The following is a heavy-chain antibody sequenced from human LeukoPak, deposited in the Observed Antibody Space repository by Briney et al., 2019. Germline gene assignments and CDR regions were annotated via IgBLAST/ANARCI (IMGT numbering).Heavy chain of an antibody. CDR1: GGSISSYY. CDR3: ARSEILRFLEWPPFDP. D-gene: IGHD3-3*01. J-gene: IGHJ5*02. CDR2: IYTSGST. Sequence: PSETLSFTCTVSGGSISSYYWSWIRKPAGKGLEWIGRIYTSGSTNYNPSLKSRVTMSVDTSKNQFSLKLSSVTAADTAVYYCARSEILRFLEWPPFDPWGQGTLVTVSS. V-gene: IGHV4-4*07.